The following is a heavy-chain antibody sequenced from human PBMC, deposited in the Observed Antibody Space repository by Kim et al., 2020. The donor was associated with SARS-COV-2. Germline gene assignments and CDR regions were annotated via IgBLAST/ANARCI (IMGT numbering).Heavy chain of an antibody. CDR3: ARHREAGIIRGGVDY. D-gene: IGHD3-16*01. V-gene: IGHV5-51*01. Sequence: GESLKISCKASGYSFTYYWIGWVRQMPGKGLEWMGIIYPGDPDTRYSPSFQGQVTISADKSISTAYLQWSSLKASDTAMYYCARHREAGIIRGGVDYWGQGTLVTVSS. CDR2: IYPGDPDT. CDR1: GYSFTYYW. J-gene: IGHJ4*02.